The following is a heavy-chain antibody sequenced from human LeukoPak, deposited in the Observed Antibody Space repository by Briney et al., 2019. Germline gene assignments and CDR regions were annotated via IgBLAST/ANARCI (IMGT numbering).Heavy chain of an antibody. Sequence: SETLSLTCAVSGGSISSYYWSWIRQPPGKGLEWIGYIYYTGSTNYNPSLKSRVTISVDMSKNQFSLKLSSVTAADTAVYYCARDLGFGSGSYGSFDYWGQGTLVTVSS. CDR3: ARDLGFGSGSYGSFDY. CDR2: IYYTGST. CDR1: GGSISSYY. D-gene: IGHD3-10*01. J-gene: IGHJ4*02. V-gene: IGHV4-59*01.